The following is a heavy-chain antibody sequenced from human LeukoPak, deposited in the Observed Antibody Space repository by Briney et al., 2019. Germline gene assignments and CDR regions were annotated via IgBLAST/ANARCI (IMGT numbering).Heavy chain of an antibody. J-gene: IGHJ4*02. CDR1: GFTFSSYG. CDR2: ISYDGSNK. Sequence: PGGSLRLSCAASGFTFSSYGMHWVRQAPGKGLEWVAVISYDGSNKYYADSVKGRFTISRDNSKNTLYLQMNSLRAEDTAVYYCAKAQGEYCSSTSCAPSDWGQGTLATVSS. D-gene: IGHD2-2*01. CDR3: AKAQGEYCSSTSCAPSD. V-gene: IGHV3-30*18.